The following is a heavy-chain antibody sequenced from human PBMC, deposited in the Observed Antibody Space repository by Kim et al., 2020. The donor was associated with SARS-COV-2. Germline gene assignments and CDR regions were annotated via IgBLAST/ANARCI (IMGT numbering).Heavy chain of an antibody. V-gene: IGHV1-18*04. CDR3: ARHAEDLWFGELSS. CDR1: GYTFTSYG. J-gene: IGHJ5*02. CDR2: ISAYNGNT. Sequence: ASVKVSCKASGYTFTSYGISWVRQAPGQGLEWMGWISAYNGNTNYVQKLQGRVTMTTDTSTSTAYMELRSLRSDDTAVYYCARHAEDLWFGELSSWGQGTLVTVSS. D-gene: IGHD3-10*01.